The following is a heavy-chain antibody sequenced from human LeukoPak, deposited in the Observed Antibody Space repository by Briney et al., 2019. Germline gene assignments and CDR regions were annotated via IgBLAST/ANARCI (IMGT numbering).Heavy chain of an antibody. V-gene: IGHV1-2*02. Sequence: ASVKVYCKASGYTFNGYHVHWVRQAPGQGLEWMGWISPSSGGINYAQKFQGRVTMTRDTSINTANMELSSLRSDDTAVYYCARDRGGYMDVWGKGTTVTVSS. D-gene: IGHD3-10*01. J-gene: IGHJ6*03. CDR3: ARDRGGYMDV. CDR2: ISPSSGGI. CDR1: GYTFNGYH.